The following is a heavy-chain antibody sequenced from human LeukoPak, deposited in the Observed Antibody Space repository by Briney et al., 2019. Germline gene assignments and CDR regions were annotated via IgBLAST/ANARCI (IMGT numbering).Heavy chain of an antibody. D-gene: IGHD6-13*01. V-gene: IGHV1-69*04. Sequence: SVKVSCKASGGTFSSYAISWVRQAPRQGLEWMGRIIPILGIANYAQKFQGRVTITADKSTSTAYMELSSLRSEDTAVYYCAKDSIAAAGPDYWGQGTLVTVSS. CDR3: AKDSIAAAGPDY. CDR1: GGTFSSYA. CDR2: IIPILGIA. J-gene: IGHJ4*02.